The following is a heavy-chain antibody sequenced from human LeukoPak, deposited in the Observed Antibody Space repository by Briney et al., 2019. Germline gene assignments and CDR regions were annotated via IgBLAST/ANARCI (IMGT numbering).Heavy chain of an antibody. CDR1: GGSFSGYY. J-gene: IGHJ4*02. V-gene: IGHV4-34*01. CDR3: ARAPRYFDWLFYDY. Sequence: SETLSLTCAVYGGSFSGYYWSWIRQPPGKGLEWIGEINHSGSTNYYPSLKSRVTISVDTSKNQFSLKLSSVTAADTAVYYCARAPRYFDWLFYDYWGQGTLVTVSS. D-gene: IGHD3-9*01. CDR2: INHSGST.